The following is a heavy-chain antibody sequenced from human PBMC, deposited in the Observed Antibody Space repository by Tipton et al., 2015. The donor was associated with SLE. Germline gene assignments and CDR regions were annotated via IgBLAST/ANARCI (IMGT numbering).Heavy chain of an antibody. Sequence: TLSLTCSVSGGSISNNYWSWIRQPPGKGLEWIGHIYDSGSTDYNPSLRSRVTISVDTSKNHFSLELSSVTAADTAVYYCARDRDGDSGDAFDIWGQGTMVTVSS. J-gene: IGHJ3*02. CDR1: GGSISNNY. D-gene: IGHD4-17*01. V-gene: IGHV4-59*01. CDR2: IYDSGST. CDR3: ARDRDGDSGDAFDI.